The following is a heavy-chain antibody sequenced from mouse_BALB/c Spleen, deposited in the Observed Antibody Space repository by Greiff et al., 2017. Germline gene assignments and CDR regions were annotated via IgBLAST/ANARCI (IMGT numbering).Heavy chain of an antibody. J-gene: IGHJ2*01. CDR1: GYTFTSYW. CDR3: ARSSYLDY. V-gene: IGHV1-74*01. CDR2: IDPSDSET. Sequence: QVQLQQSGTVLARPGASVKMSCKASGYTFTSYWMNWVKQRPGRGLEWIGRIDPSDSETHYNQKFKDKATLTVDKSSSTAYIQLSSLTSEDSAVYYCARSSYLDYWGQGTTLTVSS.